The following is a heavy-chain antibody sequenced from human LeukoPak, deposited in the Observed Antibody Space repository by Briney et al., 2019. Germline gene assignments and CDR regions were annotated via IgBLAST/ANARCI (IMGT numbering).Heavy chain of an antibody. CDR1: GGSLSSYY. V-gene: IGHV4-4*07. CDR2: IYTSGST. D-gene: IGHD2-2*01. Sequence: SETLSLTCTVSGGSLSSYYWSWLRQPAGKGLEWIGRIYTSGSTNYNPSLKSRVTMSVDTSKNQFSLKLSSVTAADTAVYYCAREGCGGGTSCSDDAFDIWGQGTMVTVSS. CDR3: AREGCGGGTSCSDDAFDI. J-gene: IGHJ3*02.